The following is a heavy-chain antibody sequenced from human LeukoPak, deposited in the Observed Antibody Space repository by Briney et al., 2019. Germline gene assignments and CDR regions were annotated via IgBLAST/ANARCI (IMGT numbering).Heavy chain of an antibody. V-gene: IGHV3-33*01. CDR2: IWYDGSNK. CDR3: ARADSSTGIDAFDI. Sequence: GGSLRLSCAASGFTFSRYGMHWARQAPGKGLEWVAVIWYDGSNKYYADSVKGRFTISRDNSKNTLYVQMNTLRVEDTAVYYCARADSSTGIDAFDIWGQGTMVTVSS. D-gene: IGHD6-6*01. J-gene: IGHJ3*02. CDR1: GFTFSRYG.